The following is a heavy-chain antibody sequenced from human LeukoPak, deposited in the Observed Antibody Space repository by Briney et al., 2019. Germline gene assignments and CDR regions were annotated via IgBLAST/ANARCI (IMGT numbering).Heavy chain of an antibody. J-gene: IGHJ4*02. CDR1: GFTFDDYA. Sequence: GGSLRLSCAASGFTFDDYAMHWDRQAPGKGLVWVSRINDDGSATYYADSVKGRFSISRDNPKNTLYLHMHSLRADDTAVYYCAREEEMATNTDYWGQGTLVTVSS. V-gene: IGHV3-74*01. CDR3: AREEEMATNTDY. D-gene: IGHD5-24*01. CDR2: INDDGSAT.